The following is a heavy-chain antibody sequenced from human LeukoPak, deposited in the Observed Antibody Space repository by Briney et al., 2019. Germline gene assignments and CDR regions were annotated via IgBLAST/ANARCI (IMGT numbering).Heavy chain of an antibody. J-gene: IGHJ4*02. V-gene: IGHV3-23*01. CDR1: GFTFSSYA. CDR2: ISGNGGST. D-gene: IGHD3-3*01. Sequence: GGSLRLSCAASGFTFSSYAMNWVRQAPGKGLEWVASISGNGGSTYYADSVKGRFTISRDNSKNTVYLQMNSLRVDDTAVYYCAKDFAYRFLEWPHGLDYWGQGILVTVSS. CDR3: AKDFAYRFLEWPHGLDY.